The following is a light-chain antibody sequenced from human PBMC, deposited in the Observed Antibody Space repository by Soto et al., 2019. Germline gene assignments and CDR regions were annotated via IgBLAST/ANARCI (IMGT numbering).Light chain of an antibody. Sequence: QSALTQPRSVSGSPGQSVTISCTGTSRDVGGYNYVSWYQQHPGKAPKLMIYEVTKRPSGVPDRFSGSKSGNTASLTISGLQTEDEADYYCCSYAGSYVFGTGTKVTVL. CDR1: SRDVGGYNY. V-gene: IGLV2-11*01. J-gene: IGLJ1*01. CDR2: EVT. CDR3: CSYAGSYV.